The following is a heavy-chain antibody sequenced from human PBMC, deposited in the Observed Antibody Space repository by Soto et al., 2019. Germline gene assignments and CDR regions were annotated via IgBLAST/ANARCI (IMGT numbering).Heavy chain of an antibody. D-gene: IGHD3-10*01. V-gene: IGHV4-34*01. CDR3: ARLRITMVRGARRGWFDP. Sequence: QVQLQQWGAGLLKPSETLSLTCAVYGGSFSGYYWSWIRQPPGKGLEWSGEINHSGSTNYNPSLKSRVTISVDTSKNQFSLKLSSVTAADTAVYYCARLRITMVRGARRGWFDPWGQGTLVTVSS. CDR2: INHSGST. CDR1: GGSFSGYY. J-gene: IGHJ5*02.